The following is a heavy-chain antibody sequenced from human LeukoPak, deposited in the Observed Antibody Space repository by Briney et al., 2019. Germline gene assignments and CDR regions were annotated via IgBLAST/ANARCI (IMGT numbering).Heavy chain of an antibody. CDR2: INPSGGST. CDR3: ARASQEMATTTSFDY. Sequence: ASVKVSCKASGYTFTSYYMHWVRQAPGQGPEWMGIINPSGGSTSYAQKFQGRVTMTRDTSTSTVYMELSSLRSEDTAVCYCARASQEMATTTSFDYWGQGTLVTVSS. CDR1: GYTFTSYY. V-gene: IGHV1-46*01. D-gene: IGHD5-24*01. J-gene: IGHJ4*02.